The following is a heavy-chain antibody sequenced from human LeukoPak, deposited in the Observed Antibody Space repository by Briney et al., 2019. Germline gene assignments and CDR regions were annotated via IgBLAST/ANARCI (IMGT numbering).Heavy chain of an antibody. V-gene: IGHV1-2*02. J-gene: IGHJ5*02. CDR3: AKDRTVFGIARSVNWFDP. D-gene: IGHD1-14*01. CDR2: INPNSGGT. Sequence: ASVKVSCKTSGYIFTDYYIHWVRQAPGQGLEWMGWINPNSGGTKYAQNFQGRVTMTRYTSINTAYLELKRLTSDDTAVYYCAKDRTVFGIARSVNWFDPWGQGTLVTVSS. CDR1: GYIFTDYY.